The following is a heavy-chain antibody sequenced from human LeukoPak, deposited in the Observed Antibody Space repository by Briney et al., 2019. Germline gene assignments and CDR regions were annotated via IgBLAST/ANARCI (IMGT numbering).Heavy chain of an antibody. CDR1: GYSFTNYW. CDR2: IYPDDSDT. CDR3: ARIWLRAFDI. V-gene: IGHV5-51*01. J-gene: IGHJ3*02. D-gene: IGHD3-16*01. Sequence: PGESLKISCKGSGYSFTNYWIACVRQMPGKGLEWMGIIYPDDSDTRYSPSFQAQVTISADKSISTAYLQWSSLKASDTAMYYCARIWLRAFDIWGQGTMVTVSS.